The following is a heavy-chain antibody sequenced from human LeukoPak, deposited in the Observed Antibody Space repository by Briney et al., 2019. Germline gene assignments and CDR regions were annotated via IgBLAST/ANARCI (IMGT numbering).Heavy chain of an antibody. V-gene: IGHV1-18*01. J-gene: IGHJ4*02. CDR3: ARAPDYGGNSGLDY. D-gene: IGHD4-23*01. Sequence: ASVKVSCKASGYAFTSYGISWVRQAPGQGLEWMGWISAYNGNTNYAQKLQGRVTMTTDTSTSTAYMELRSLRSDDTAVYYCARAPDYGGNSGLDYWGQGTLVTVSS. CDR2: ISAYNGNT. CDR1: GYAFTSYG.